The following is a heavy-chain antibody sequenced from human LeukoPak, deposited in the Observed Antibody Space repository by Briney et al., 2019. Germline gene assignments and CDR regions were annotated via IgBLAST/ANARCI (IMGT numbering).Heavy chain of an antibody. CDR2: IYPGDSET. CDR1: GYSFTSYW. V-gene: IGHV5-51*01. J-gene: IGHJ6*02. CDR3: ARLDGSGSYYYYGMDV. D-gene: IGHD3-10*01. Sequence: GESLKISCKGSGYSFTSYWIGWVRQMPGKGLEWMGIIYPGDSETRYSPSFQGQVTISADKSISTAYLQWSSLKASDTAMYYCARLDGSGSYYYYGMDVWGQGTTVTVSS.